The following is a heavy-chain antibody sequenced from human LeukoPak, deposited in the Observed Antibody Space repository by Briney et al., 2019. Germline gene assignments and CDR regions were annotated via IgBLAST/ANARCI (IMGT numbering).Heavy chain of an antibody. Sequence: GWSLRLSCAASGFTFNTYVMHWVRQAPGKGLEWVAVISYDGSTKYYADSVKGRFTISRDNSKNTQFLQMNSLRAEDTAVYYCARGGTVLTIFDYWGQGTLITVSS. CDR2: ISYDGSTK. D-gene: IGHD2-8*01. CDR1: GFTFNTYV. CDR3: ARGGTVLTIFDY. V-gene: IGHV3-30-3*01. J-gene: IGHJ4*02.